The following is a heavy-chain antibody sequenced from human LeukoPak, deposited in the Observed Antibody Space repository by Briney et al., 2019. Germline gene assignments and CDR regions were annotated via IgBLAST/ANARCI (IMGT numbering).Heavy chain of an antibody. V-gene: IGHV4-34*01. CDR1: GGSFSGYY. CDR3: ARGGLMITFGGVMLPEGIYGMDV. J-gene: IGHJ6*02. D-gene: IGHD3-16*01. CDR2: INHSGST. Sequence: PSETLSLTCAVYGGSFSGYYWSWIRQPPGKGLEWIGEINHSGSTNYNPSLKSRVTISVDTSKNQFSLKLSSVTAADTAVYYCARGGLMITFGGVMLPEGIYGMDVWGQGTTVTVSS.